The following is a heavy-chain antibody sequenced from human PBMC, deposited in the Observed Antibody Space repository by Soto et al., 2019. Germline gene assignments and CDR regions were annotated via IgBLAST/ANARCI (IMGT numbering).Heavy chain of an antibody. J-gene: IGHJ4*02. V-gene: IGHV3-30*18. CDR1: GFTFSSYA. D-gene: IGHD6-19*01. Sequence: QVHVVESGGGVVQPGRSLRLSCAASGFTFSSYAMHWVCRTPGKGLECVALISYDGINKYYADSVKGRFTVSRDNSKSTLYLQMNSLSAEDTAVYYCVKDGVSGWSDYFFDYWGQGTLVTVSS. CDR3: VKDGVSGWSDYFFDY. CDR2: ISYDGINK.